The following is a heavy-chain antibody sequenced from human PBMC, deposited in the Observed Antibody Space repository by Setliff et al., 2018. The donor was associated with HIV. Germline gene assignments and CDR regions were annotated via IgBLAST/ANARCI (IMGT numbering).Heavy chain of an antibody. D-gene: IGHD5-12*01. CDR1: GYSINSGYY. CDR2: IYHGGST. V-gene: IGHV4-38-2*01. CDR3: ARGGQSSGYAIEY. Sequence: SETLSLTCAVSGYSINSGYYWGWIRQPPGKGLQWIASIYHGGSTYYNPSLRSRVTISVDTSKNLFSLKLDFVTAADTAVYYCARGGQSSGYAIEYWGQGTLVTVSS. J-gene: IGHJ4*02.